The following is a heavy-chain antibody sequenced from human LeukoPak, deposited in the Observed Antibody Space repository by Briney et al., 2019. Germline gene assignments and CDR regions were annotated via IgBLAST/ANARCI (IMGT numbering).Heavy chain of an antibody. CDR3: ARAKAVAGTFDY. CDR2: INPNSGGT. Sequence: ASVTVSCKASGYTFTGYYMHWVRQAPGQGLEWMGWINPNSGGTNYAQKFQGRVTMTRDTSISTAYMELSRLRSDDTAVYYCARAKAVAGTFDYWGQGTLVTVSS. J-gene: IGHJ4*02. CDR1: GYTFTGYY. D-gene: IGHD6-19*01. V-gene: IGHV1-2*02.